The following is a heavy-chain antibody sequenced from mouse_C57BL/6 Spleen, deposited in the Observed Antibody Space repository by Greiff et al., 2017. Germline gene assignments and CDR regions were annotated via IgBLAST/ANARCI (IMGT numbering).Heavy chain of an antibody. J-gene: IGHJ3*01. CDR3: ARQGDYDYDGFAY. CDR2: IWSDGST. CDR1: GFSLTSYG. V-gene: IGHV2-6-2*01. Sequence: LVASSQSLSITCTVSGFSLTSYGVHWVRQPLGKGLAWLVVIWSDGSTTYNSALKSRLSISKDNSKSQVFLKMNSLQADDTAMYYCARQGDYDYDGFAYWGQGTLVTVSA. D-gene: IGHD2-4*01.